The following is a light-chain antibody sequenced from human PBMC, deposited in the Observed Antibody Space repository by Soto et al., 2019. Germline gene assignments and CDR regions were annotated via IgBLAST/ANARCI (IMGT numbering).Light chain of an antibody. CDR3: QQCSSSPCT. CDR1: QSVSSSY. Sequence: EIVLTQSPGTLSLSPGERATLSCRASQSVSSSYLAWYQQKPGQAPRLLIYDASSRATGIPDRFSGSGSGTDFTLTISSLEPEDFAVYYCQQCSSSPCTFGHGTKVDNK. J-gene: IGKJ1*01. V-gene: IGKV3-20*01. CDR2: DAS.